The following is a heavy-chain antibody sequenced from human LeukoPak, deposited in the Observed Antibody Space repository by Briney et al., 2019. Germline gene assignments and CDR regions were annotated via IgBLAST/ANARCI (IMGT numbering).Heavy chain of an antibody. V-gene: IGHV1-2*02. Sequence: GASVKVSCKASGGTFSSYAISWVRQAPGQGLEWMGWINPNSGGTNYAQKFQGRVTMTRDTSISTAYMELSRLRSDDTAVYYCARDYGMDVWGQGTTVTVSS. J-gene: IGHJ6*02. CDR1: GGTFSSYA. CDR2: INPNSGGT. CDR3: ARDYGMDV.